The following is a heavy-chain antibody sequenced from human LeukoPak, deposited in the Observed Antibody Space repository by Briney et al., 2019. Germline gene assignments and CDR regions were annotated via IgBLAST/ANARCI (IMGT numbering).Heavy chain of an antibody. CDR1: GFTFSSYA. J-gene: IGHJ4*02. CDR3: AIMHPYYDGSGYWVQ. D-gene: IGHD3-22*01. CDR2: ISTSGGST. Sequence: GESLRLSCAASGFTFSSYAMSWVRQAPGKGLEWVSGISTSGGSTSYADSVKGRFTISRDNPRNTLYMEMNSLRAEDTAVYYCAIMHPYYDGSGYWVQWGQGTLVTVS. V-gene: IGHV3-23*01.